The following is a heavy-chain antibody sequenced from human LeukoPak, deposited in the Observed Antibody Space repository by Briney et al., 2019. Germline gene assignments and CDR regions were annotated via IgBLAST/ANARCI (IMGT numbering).Heavy chain of an antibody. V-gene: IGHV3-49*04. J-gene: IGHJ4*02. D-gene: IGHD5-18*01. CDR3: SRDYWGYSYGYSNY. CDR2: IRSKAYDETT. Sequence: GGSLRLSCTASGHRYGDYGMSWVRQAPGKGLEWVGFIRSKAYDETTEYAASVKGRFSISRDDSKSIAYLQMNSLKTEDTAVYYCSRDYWGYSYGYSNYWGQGTMVTVSS. CDR1: GHRYGDYG.